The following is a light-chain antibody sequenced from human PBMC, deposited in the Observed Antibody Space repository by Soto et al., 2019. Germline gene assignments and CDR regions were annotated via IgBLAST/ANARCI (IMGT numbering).Light chain of an antibody. Sequence: EIVLTQSPDTLSVSPGERVALSCRASQSVSNTLAWYQQKPGQAPRLLIYGASSRATGIPDRFSGSGSGTDFTLTISRLEPEDFAVYYCQQYGSSGTFGQGTKVDIK. CDR1: QSVSNT. V-gene: IGKV3-20*01. CDR2: GAS. J-gene: IGKJ1*01. CDR3: QQYGSSGT.